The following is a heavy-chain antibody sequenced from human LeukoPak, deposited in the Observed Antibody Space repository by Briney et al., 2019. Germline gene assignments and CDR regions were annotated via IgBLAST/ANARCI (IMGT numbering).Heavy chain of an antibody. Sequence: SETLSLTCAVSGGSISSSYCWTWVRQPPGKGLEWIGYIYYSGSTNYNPSLKGRVTISVDTSKNQFSLKLSSVTAADTAVHYCARDSPYYYGSGSATYYMDVWGKGTTVTISS. V-gene: IGHV4-61*01. CDR1: GGSISSSYC. D-gene: IGHD3-10*01. CDR3: ARDSPYYYGSGSATYYMDV. J-gene: IGHJ6*03. CDR2: IYYSGST.